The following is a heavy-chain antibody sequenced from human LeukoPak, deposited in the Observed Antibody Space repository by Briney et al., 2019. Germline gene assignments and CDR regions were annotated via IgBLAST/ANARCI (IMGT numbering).Heavy chain of an antibody. D-gene: IGHD3-10*02. Sequence: GGSLRLSCAVSGFTFSKCGMHWVRQAPGKGLEWVAFIRNDGRNKYYGDSVKGRFTISRDNYRNTLYLQMNSLRPEDTAVYYCAELGITMIGGVWGKGTTVTISS. CDR1: GFTFSKCG. J-gene: IGHJ6*04. CDR3: AELGITMIGGV. CDR2: IRNDGRNK. V-gene: IGHV3-30*02.